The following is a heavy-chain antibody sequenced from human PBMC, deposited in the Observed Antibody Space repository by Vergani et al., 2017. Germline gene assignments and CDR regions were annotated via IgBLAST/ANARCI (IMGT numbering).Heavy chain of an antibody. D-gene: IGHD3-9*01. J-gene: IGHJ4*02. V-gene: IGHV3-23*01. CDR2: ISGNGDKT. CDR3: AKERVGQYVILTGGDY. Sequence: EVQLLESGGDLVQPGGSLRLSCAASGFTFSSYAMSWVRQAPGKGLEWVSAISGNGDKTYYKDSVKGRFTISRDNSKNTLYLQMDSLRAEDTAVYYCAKERVGQYVILTGGDYWGQGTLVAVSS. CDR1: GFTFSSYA.